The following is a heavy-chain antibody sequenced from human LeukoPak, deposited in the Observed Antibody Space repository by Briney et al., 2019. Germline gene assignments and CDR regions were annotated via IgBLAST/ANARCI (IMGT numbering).Heavy chain of an antibody. D-gene: IGHD2-8*01. CDR3: VREMAT. CDR1: GFTLSSYQ. V-gene: IGHV3-48*03. J-gene: IGHJ5*02. Sequence: PGGSLRLSCAASGFTLSSYQMNWVRQAPGKGLEWVSYVGSASNNIYYADSVKGRFTISRDNTRNSLFLQMNSLRADDTAVYYCVREMATWGQGTLVTVSS. CDR2: VGSASNNI.